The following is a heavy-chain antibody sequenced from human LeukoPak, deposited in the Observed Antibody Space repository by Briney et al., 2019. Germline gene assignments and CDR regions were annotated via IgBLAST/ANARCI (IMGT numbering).Heavy chain of an antibody. Sequence: PGGSLRLSCAASGFTFSSYSMNWVRQAPGKGLEWASYISSSSSTIYYADSVKGRFTISRDNAKNSLYLQMNSLRAEDTAVYYCARVAYSGSYSGYWGQGTLVTVSS. V-gene: IGHV3-48*01. D-gene: IGHD1-26*01. CDR3: ARVAYSGSYSGY. CDR2: ISSSSSTI. J-gene: IGHJ4*02. CDR1: GFTFSSYS.